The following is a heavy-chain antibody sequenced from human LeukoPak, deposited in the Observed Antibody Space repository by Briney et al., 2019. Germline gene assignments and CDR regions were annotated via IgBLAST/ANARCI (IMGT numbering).Heavy chain of an antibody. Sequence: GGSLRLSCEASGFIFNINWMHWVRQAPGQGLVWVSRINSDGCSISYTVSVRGGFTISRDNAKNTVYLQMCRLRDEETAVYYSAAESGRGWADLTFDHWGQGTLVTVSS. J-gene: IGHJ4*02. D-gene: IGHD6-19*01. CDR3: AAESGRGWADLTFDH. CDR2: INSDGCSI. CDR1: GFIFNINW. V-gene: IGHV3-74*01.